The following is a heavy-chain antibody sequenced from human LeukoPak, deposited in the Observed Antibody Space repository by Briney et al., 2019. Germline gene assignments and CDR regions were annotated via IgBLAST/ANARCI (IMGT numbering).Heavy chain of an antibody. J-gene: IGHJ5*02. D-gene: IGHD6-13*01. Sequence: SQTLSLTCAVYGGSFSGYYWSWIRQPPGKGLEGIGEINHSGSTNYNPSLKSRVTISVDTSKNQFSLKLSSVTAADTAVYYCARGWYSHWFDPWGQGTLVTVSS. CDR1: GGSFSGYY. CDR2: INHSGST. V-gene: IGHV4-34*01. CDR3: ARGWYSHWFDP.